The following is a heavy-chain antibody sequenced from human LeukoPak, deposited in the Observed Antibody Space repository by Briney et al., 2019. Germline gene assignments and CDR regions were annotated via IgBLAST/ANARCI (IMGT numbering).Heavy chain of an antibody. J-gene: IGHJ5*02. V-gene: IGHV5-51*01. CDR2: IYPGDSDT. CDR1: GYRFTSYW. D-gene: IGHD6-19*01. CDR3: ARLRGSGWYGGWFDP. Sequence: GASLKISCKGSGYRFTSYWIGWVRQMPGKGLEGMGIIYPGDSDTRYSPSFQGQVTISADKSISTAYLQWSSLKASDTAMYYCARLRGSGWYGGWFDPWGQGTLVTVSS.